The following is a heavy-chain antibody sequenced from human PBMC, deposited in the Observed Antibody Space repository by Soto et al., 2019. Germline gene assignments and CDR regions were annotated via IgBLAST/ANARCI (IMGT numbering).Heavy chain of an antibody. CDR3: AIDLAVTTLSTTYYYYNTDV. D-gene: IGHD4-4*01. V-gene: IGHV3-11*01. Sequence: QVQLVESGGGLVKPGGSLRLSCAASGFTFSDFYMSWIRQAPGKGLEWVSYISSSGSTIYYADSVKGRFTISRDNAKNSLYLHMNSLSAEDTPVYYCAIDLAVTTLSTTYYYYNTDVWGKGTTVNVSS. CDR1: GFTFSDFY. CDR2: ISSSGSTI. J-gene: IGHJ6*03.